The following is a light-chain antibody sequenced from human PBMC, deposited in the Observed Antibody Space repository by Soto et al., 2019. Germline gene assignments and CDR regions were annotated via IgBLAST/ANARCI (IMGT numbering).Light chain of an antibody. Sequence: EIVLTQSPDTLSLSPGETATFSCRATQRITSTFLAWYQQKPGQAPRLLIYDASSRPTGIPVRFSGSGSGTDFTLTISRLEPEDFAVYYCQQYGDSPWTFGQGTRLEIK. CDR3: QQYGDSPWT. CDR2: DAS. J-gene: IGKJ5*01. CDR1: QRITSTF. V-gene: IGKV3-20*01.